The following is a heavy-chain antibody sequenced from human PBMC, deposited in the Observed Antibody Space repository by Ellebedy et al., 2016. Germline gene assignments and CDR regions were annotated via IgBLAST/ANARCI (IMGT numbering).Heavy chain of an antibody. J-gene: IGHJ6*02. D-gene: IGHD6-13*01. CDR2: ISHDGTNK. CDR1: GFTFRSSA. Sequence: GESLKISCAASGFTFRSSAMHWVRQAPGKGREWVAVISHDGTNKYYADSVKGRFTISRDNSNNTLYLQMSSLRAEDTAVFYCARDRGGSSSWYGYYYGMDVWGQGTTVTVSS. V-gene: IGHV3-30*03. CDR3: ARDRGGSSSWYGYYYGMDV.